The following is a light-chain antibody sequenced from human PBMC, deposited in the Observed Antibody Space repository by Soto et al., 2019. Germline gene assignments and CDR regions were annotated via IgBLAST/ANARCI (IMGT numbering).Light chain of an antibody. Sequence: DIQMTQSPSSLSASVGDRVTITCRASQGIRKDLGWYQQKPGKAPKRLIYAASSLQSGVPSRFSGSGSGTEFTLTISSLQPEDFATYYCLQHNSYPSAFGGGTKVEIK. J-gene: IGKJ4*01. CDR1: QGIRKD. V-gene: IGKV1-17*01. CDR2: AAS. CDR3: LQHNSYPSA.